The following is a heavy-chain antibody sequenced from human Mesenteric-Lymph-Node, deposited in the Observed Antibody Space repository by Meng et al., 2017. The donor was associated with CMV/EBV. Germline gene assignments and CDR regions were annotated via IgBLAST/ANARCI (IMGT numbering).Heavy chain of an antibody. J-gene: IGHJ5*02. CDR1: GFPFSNHG. V-gene: IGHV3-30*02. CDR2: IRYDGINK. CDR3: AKDLGEYWSSSNCYAGGIDP. Sequence: GGSLRLSCAASGFPFSNHGMYWVRQAPGKGLEWVAFIRYDGINKYYAYPVKGRFTNSRYNSKSTLYLKMTSLKAGNAGVYYCAKDLGEYWSSSNCYAGGIDPWGQGTLVTVSS. D-gene: IGHD2-2*01.